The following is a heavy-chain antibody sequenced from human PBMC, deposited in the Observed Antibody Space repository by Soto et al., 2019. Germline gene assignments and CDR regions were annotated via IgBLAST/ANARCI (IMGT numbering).Heavy chain of an antibody. CDR3: AKSWTHSYCDN. CDR1: GVTFSSYA. J-gene: IGHJ4*02. D-gene: IGHD1-1*01. V-gene: IGHV3-23*01. CDR2: IRIGSAAT. Sequence: EVQLLESGGGLVQPGGSLRLSCAASGVTFSSYAMNWVRQAPGKGLQWVSAIRIGSAATYHADSVKGRFTISRDDSKNTLYLPMNSLRAEDTAVYYCAKSWTHSYCDNWGQGTLVTVSS.